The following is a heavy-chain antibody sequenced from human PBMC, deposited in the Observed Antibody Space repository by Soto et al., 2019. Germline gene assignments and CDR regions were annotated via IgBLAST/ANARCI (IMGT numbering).Heavy chain of an antibody. D-gene: IGHD4-17*01. J-gene: IGHJ3*02. CDR1: GFTFSSYA. CDR3: AKDLTYYGDYVDAFDI. Sequence: HPGGSLRLSCAASGFTFSSYAMSWVRQAPGKGLEWVSAISGSGGSTYYADSVKGRFTISRDNSKNTLYLQMNSLRAEDTAVCYCAKDLTYYGDYVDAFDIWGQGTMVTVS. CDR2: ISGSGGST. V-gene: IGHV3-23*01.